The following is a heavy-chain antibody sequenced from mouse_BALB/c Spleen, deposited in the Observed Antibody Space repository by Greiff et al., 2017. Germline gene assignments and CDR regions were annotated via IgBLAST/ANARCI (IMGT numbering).Heavy chain of an antibody. CDR1: GYTFTSYW. CDR2: INPSNGRT. Sequence: QVQLQQPGAELVKPGASVKLSCKASGYTFTSYWMHWVKQRPGQGLEWIGEINPSNGRTNYNEKFKSKATLTVDKSSSTAYMQLSSLTSEDSAVYYCANCGSRGYAMDYWGQGTSVTVSS. V-gene: IGHV1S81*02. D-gene: IGHD1-1*01. CDR3: ANCGSRGYAMDY. J-gene: IGHJ4*01.